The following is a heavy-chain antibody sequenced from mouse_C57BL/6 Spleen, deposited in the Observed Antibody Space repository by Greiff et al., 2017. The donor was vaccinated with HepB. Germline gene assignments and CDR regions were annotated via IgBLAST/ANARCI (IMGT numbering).Heavy chain of an antibody. D-gene: IGHD1-1*01. CDR3: ARHYYYGSSDYYAMDY. V-gene: IGHV5-6*01. CDR1: GFTFSSYG. J-gene: IGHJ4*01. CDR2: ISSGGSYT. Sequence: EVQLVESGGDLVKPGGSLKLSCAASGFTFSSYGMSWVRQTPDKRLEWVATISSGGSYTYYPDSVKGRFTISRDNAKNTLYLQMSSLKSEDTAMYYCARHYYYGSSDYYAMDYWGQGTSVTVSS.